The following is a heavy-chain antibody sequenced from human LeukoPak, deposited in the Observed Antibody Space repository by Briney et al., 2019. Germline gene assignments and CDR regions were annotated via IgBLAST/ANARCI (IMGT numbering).Heavy chain of an antibody. Sequence: PGGSLRLSCAASGFTFSSYSMNWVRQAPGKGLEWVSSISSSSSYIYYADSVKGRFTISRDNAKNSLYLQMNSLRAEDTAVYYCARDRSSSVRLYPLDYWGQGTLVTVSS. D-gene: IGHD3-16*02. CDR2: ISSSSSYI. J-gene: IGHJ4*02. CDR1: GFTFSSYS. V-gene: IGHV3-21*01. CDR3: ARDRSSSVRLYPLDY.